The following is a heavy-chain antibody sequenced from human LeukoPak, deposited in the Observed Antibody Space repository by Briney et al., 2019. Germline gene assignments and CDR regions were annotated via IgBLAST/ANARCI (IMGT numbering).Heavy chain of an antibody. CDR1: GFPFSIYM. D-gene: IGHD3-10*01. V-gene: IGHV3-21*01. Sequence: GGSLRLSCVASGFPFSIYMMNWVRQAPGKGLEGVSSISGSSRYFSYADSLKGRFTISRDNAKNSLYLQMDSLGVEDTAFYYCATSWGFGDNYWGQGTLVTVSP. CDR2: ISGSSRYF. CDR3: ATSWGFGDNY. J-gene: IGHJ4*02.